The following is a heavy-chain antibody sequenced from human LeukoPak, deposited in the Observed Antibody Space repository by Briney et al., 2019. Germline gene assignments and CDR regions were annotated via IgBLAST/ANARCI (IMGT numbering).Heavy chain of an antibody. CDR1: GYTFTSYY. Sequence: ASVKVSCKASGYTFTSYYMHWVRQAPGQGPEWMGIINPSGGSTSYAQKFQGRVTMTRDTSTSTIYMELSSLRSEDTAVYYCARDSAYCGGDCYSDYYYYMDVWGKGTTVTVSS. CDR2: INPSGGST. CDR3: ARDSAYCGGDCYSDYYYYMDV. V-gene: IGHV1-46*01. D-gene: IGHD2-21*01. J-gene: IGHJ6*03.